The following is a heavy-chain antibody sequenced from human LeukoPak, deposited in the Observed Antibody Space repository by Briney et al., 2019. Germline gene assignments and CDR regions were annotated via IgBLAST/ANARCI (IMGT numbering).Heavy chain of an antibody. D-gene: IGHD3-10*01. CDR1: GYTFTGYY. CDR2: INPNSGGT. V-gene: IGHV1-2*02. Sequence: GASVKVSCKASGYTFTGYYMHWVRQAPGQGLEWMGWINPNSGGTNYAQKFQGRVTMTRDTSISTAYMELSRLRSDDTAVYYCARVRGVITRGLDWFGPWGQGTLVTVSS. CDR3: ARVRGVITRGLDWFGP. J-gene: IGHJ5*02.